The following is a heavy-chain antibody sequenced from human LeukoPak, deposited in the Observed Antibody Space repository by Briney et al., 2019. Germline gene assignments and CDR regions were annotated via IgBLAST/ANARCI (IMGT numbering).Heavy chain of an antibody. Sequence: ASVKVSCKASGYTFTGYYMHWVRQAPGQGLEWMGWINPNSGGTNYAQKFQGRVTMTRDTSINTAYMELSRLRSDDTAVYYCARGEDIVVVPAAMGRSSLDYWGQGTLVTVSS. CDR3: ARGEDIVVVPAAMGRSSLDY. CDR1: GYTFTGYY. J-gene: IGHJ4*02. D-gene: IGHD2-2*01. CDR2: INPNSGGT. V-gene: IGHV1-2*02.